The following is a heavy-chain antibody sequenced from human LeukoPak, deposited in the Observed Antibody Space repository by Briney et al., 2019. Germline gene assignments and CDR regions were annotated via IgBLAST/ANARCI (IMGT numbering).Heavy chain of an antibody. Sequence: PSGTLSLTCAVSGGSISSSNWWSWVRQPPGKGLEWIGEIYHSGSTNYNPSLKSGVTISIDKSKNQFSLKLTSVTAPDTAVYYCARVGSLYYYDSSGYPGNAFDIWGQATMVTVSS. CDR2: IYHSGST. CDR1: GGSISSSNW. V-gene: IGHV4-4*02. J-gene: IGHJ3*02. D-gene: IGHD3-22*01. CDR3: ARVGSLYYYDSSGYPGNAFDI.